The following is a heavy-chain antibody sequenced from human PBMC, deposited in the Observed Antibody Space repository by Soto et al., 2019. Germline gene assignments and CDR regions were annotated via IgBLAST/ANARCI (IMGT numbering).Heavy chain of an antibody. CDR3: ARDVVVVAATRSTYYYYYMDV. Sequence: VQLVESGGGLVQPGGSLRLSCAASGFTFSSYSMNWVRQAPGKGLEWVSYISSSSSTIYYADSVKGRFTISRDNAKNSLYLQMNSLRAEDTAVYYCARDVVVVAATRSTYYYYYMDVWGKGTTVTVSS. CDR2: ISSSSSTI. CDR1: GFTFSSYS. J-gene: IGHJ6*03. V-gene: IGHV3-48*01. D-gene: IGHD2-15*01.